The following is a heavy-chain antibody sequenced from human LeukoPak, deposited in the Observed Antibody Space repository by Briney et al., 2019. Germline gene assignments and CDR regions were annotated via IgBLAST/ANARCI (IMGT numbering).Heavy chain of an antibody. CDR3: ARVHLSTPNFDC. CDR1: GFSVSTNY. CDR2: IYSGGGT. V-gene: IGHV3-53*01. Sequence: PGGSLRLSCAASGFSVSTNYMTWARQAPGKGLEWVSLIYSGGGTDYADSVKGRFTISRDNSKNTLYLQMNSLRAEDTALYYCARVHLSTPNFDCWGQGTLVTVSS. J-gene: IGHJ4*02.